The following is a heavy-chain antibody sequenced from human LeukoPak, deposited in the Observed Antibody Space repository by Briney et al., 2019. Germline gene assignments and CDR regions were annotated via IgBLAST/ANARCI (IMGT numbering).Heavy chain of an antibody. CDR1: GFTFSSYA. D-gene: IGHD2-15*01. V-gene: IGHV3-30-3*01. CDR2: ISYDGSNK. Sequence: PGGSLRLSCAASGFTFSSYAMHWVRQAPGKGLEWVAVISYDGSNKYYADSVKGRFTISRDNSKNTLYLQMNSLRAEDTAVYYCAREDCSGGSCPGDWGQGTLVTVSS. J-gene: IGHJ4*02. CDR3: AREDCSGGSCPGD.